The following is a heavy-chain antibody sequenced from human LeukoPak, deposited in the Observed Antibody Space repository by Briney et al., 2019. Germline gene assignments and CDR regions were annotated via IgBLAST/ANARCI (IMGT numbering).Heavy chain of an antibody. V-gene: IGHV3-23*01. J-gene: IGHJ4*02. CDR1: GFTFNSYA. Sequence: PGGSLRLSCAASGFTFNSYAMTWVRQAPGKGLEWVSAISGGGVNTYYADSVKGRFTISRDNSKNTLYLQMNSLRADDTAVYYCAKHSSSSWFDYWGQGTLVTVSA. D-gene: IGHD6-13*01. CDR3: AKHSSSSWFDY. CDR2: ISGGGVNT.